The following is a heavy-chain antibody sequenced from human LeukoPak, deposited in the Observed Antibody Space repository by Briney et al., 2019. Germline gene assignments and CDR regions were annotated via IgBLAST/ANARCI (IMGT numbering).Heavy chain of an antibody. D-gene: IGHD6-19*01. CDR2: ISASGGAT. Sequence: GGSLRLSCAASGFTFSSYAMSWVRQAPGKGLEWVSGISASGGATYCADSVKGRFTISRDNSESTLYLQLNSLRAEDTAVYYCAREYSSGWCDYWGQGNLVTVSS. CDR3: AREYSSGWCDY. CDR1: GFTFSSYA. J-gene: IGHJ4*02. V-gene: IGHV3-23*01.